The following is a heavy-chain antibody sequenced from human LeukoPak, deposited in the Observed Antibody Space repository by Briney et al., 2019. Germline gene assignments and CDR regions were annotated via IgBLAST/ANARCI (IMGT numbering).Heavy chain of an antibody. Sequence: SVKVSCKASGYTFTGYYMHWVRQARGQRLEWIGWIVVGSGNTNYAQKFQERVTITRDMSTSTAYMELSSLRSEDTAVYYCAAGVRGYCSGGSCYEYYYYGMDVWGQGTTVTVSS. CDR3: AAGVRGYCSGGSCYEYYYYGMDV. D-gene: IGHD2-15*01. CDR2: IVVGSGNT. CDR1: GYTFTGYY. V-gene: IGHV1-58*02. J-gene: IGHJ6*02.